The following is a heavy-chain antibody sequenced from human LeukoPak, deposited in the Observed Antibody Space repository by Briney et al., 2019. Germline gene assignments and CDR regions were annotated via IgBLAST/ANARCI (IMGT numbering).Heavy chain of an antibody. Sequence: SETLSLTCTVSGGSISSYYWSWIRQPPGKGLEWIGYIYYSGSTNYNPSLKSRVTISVDTSKNQFSLKLSSVTAADTAVYYCAREQGGDLDGYNSSFDYWGQGTLVTISS. CDR3: AREQGGDLDGYNSSFDY. J-gene: IGHJ4*02. V-gene: IGHV4-59*01. D-gene: IGHD5-24*01. CDR1: GGSISSYY. CDR2: IYYSGST.